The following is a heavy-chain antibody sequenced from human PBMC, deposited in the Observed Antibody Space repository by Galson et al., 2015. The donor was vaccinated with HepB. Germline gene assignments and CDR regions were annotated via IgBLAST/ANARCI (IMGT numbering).Heavy chain of an antibody. CDR3: AVFGGYYYYGMDV. CDR2: IYSGGST. Sequence: SLRLSCAASGFTVSSNYMSWVRQAPGKGLEWVSVIYSGGSTYYADSVKGRFTISRDNSKNTLYLQMNSLRAEDTAVYYCAVFGGYYYYGMDVWGQGTTVTVSS. J-gene: IGHJ6*02. D-gene: IGHD3-3*01. CDR1: GFTVSSNY. V-gene: IGHV3-66*02.